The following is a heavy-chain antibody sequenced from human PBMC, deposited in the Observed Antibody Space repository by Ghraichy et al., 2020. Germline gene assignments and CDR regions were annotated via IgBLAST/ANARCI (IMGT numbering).Heavy chain of an antibody. Sequence: LSLTCAASGFTFSSYGMHWVRQAPGKGLEWVALISHDGSNKYYADSVKGRFTISRDNSKNTLHLQMNSLRDEDTAVYYCAKRACTSISCAPVYYDHWGQGTLVTVSS. CDR1: GFTFSSYG. CDR3: AKRACTSISCAPVYYDH. V-gene: IGHV3-30*18. CDR2: ISHDGSNK. J-gene: IGHJ4*02. D-gene: IGHD2-2*01.